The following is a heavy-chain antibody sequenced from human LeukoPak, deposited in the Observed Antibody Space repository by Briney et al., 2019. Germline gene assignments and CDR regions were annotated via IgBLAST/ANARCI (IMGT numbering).Heavy chain of an antibody. J-gene: IGHJ4*02. V-gene: IGHV3-23*01. Sequence: PAGSLRLSCAASGFIFSNFAMSWVRQAPGKELEWVSAISGSGGSTYYADSVKGRFTISRDISKNTLFLQMNSLRGEHTAVYYCAKGGAYYYVSSGYFHYRGEGALDTVST. D-gene: IGHD3-22*01. CDR2: ISGSGGST. CDR3: AKGGAYYYVSSGYFHY. CDR1: GFIFSNFA.